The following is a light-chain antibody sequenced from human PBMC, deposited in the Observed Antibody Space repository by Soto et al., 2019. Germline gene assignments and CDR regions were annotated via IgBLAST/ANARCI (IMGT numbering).Light chain of an antibody. V-gene: IGKV1-5*01. J-gene: IGKJ2*01. CDR3: QQYNSYSQYT. CDR2: DAS. Sequence: DIQMTQSPSTLSASVGDRVTITCRASQSTSSWLAWYQQKPGKAPKLLIYDASSLESGVPSRFSGSGSGTEFTLTISSLQPDDFATYYCQQYNSYSQYTFGQGTKLEIK. CDR1: QSTSSW.